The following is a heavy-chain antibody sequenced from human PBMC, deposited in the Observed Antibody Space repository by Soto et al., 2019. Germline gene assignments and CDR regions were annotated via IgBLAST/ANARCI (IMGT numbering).Heavy chain of an antibody. J-gene: IGHJ6*02. Sequence: GGSLRLSCAASGFTFSSYTMNWVRQAPGKGLEWVSSISSSSSYIYYADSVKGRFTISRDNAKNSLYLQMNGLRAEDTAVYYCAKDRGVRWWPTKDRGGYGMDVWGQGTTVTVSS. CDR1: GFTFSSYT. CDR2: ISSSSSYI. CDR3: AKDRGVRWWPTKDRGGYGMDV. D-gene: IGHD2-15*01. V-gene: IGHV3-21*01.